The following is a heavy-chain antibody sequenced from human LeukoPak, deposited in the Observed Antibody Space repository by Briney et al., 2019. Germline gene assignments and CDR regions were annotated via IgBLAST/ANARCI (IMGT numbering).Heavy chain of an antibody. CDR1: GFTVSSNY. CDR3: ARDCLPQYGMDV. V-gene: IGHV3-53*05. J-gene: IGHJ6*02. D-gene: IGHD5/OR15-5a*01. CDR2: IYSGGST. Sequence: GGSLRLSCAASGFTVSSNYMSWVRQAPGKGLEWVSVIYSGGSTYYADSVKGRFTISRDNSKNTLYLQMNSLRAEDTAVYYCARDCLPQYGMDVWGQGTTVTVSS.